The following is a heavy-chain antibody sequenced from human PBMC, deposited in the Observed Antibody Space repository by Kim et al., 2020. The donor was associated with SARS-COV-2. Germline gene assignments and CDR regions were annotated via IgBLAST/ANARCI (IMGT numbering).Heavy chain of an antibody. Sequence: ASVKVSCKASGYTFTSYAMHWVRQAPGQRLEWMGWINAGNGNTKYSQKFQGRVTITRDTSASTAYMELSSLRSEDTAVYYCARDPNSYYYDSSGYYDYWGQGTLVTVSP. CDR1: GYTFTSYA. V-gene: IGHV1-3*01. D-gene: IGHD3-22*01. J-gene: IGHJ4*02. CDR3: ARDPNSYYYDSSGYYDY. CDR2: INAGNGNT.